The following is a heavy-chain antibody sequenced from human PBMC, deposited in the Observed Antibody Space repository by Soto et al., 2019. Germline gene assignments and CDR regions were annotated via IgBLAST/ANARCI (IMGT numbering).Heavy chain of an antibody. J-gene: IGHJ3*02. Sequence: ASVKVSCKASGYTFTGYYMHWVRQAPGQGLEWMGWINPNSGGTNYAQKFQGRVTMTRDTSISTAYMELSRLRSYDTAVYYCARARPKNYYDSSGYNRPHDAFDIWGQGTMVTVSS. CDR3: ARARPKNYYDSSGYNRPHDAFDI. CDR1: GYTFTGYY. D-gene: IGHD3-22*01. CDR2: INPNSGGT. V-gene: IGHV1-2*02.